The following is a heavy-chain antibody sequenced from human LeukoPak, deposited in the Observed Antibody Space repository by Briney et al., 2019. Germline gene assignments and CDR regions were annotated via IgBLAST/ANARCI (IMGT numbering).Heavy chain of an antibody. V-gene: IGHV1-2*02. D-gene: IGHD5-12*01. CDR3: ARVLNGKVATAPLGY. CDR2: IDPNSGGT. CDR1: GYTFTCYC. Sequence: ASGKVCCKASGYTFTCYCMHWVRQAPGQGLGWMGWIDPNSGGTNYAQKFQGRVTMTWDTYISTAYMELSRPRSDHTAVYYCARVLNGKVATAPLGYWGQGTLVTVSS. J-gene: IGHJ4*02.